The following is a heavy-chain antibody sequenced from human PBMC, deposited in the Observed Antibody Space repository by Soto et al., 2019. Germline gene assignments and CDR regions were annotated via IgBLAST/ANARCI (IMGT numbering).Heavy chain of an antibody. CDR2: ISAYNGNT. CDR3: ARGGTPSDD. D-gene: IGHD3-16*01. V-gene: IGHV1-18*01. J-gene: IGHJ4*02. Sequence: QVKLVQSGAEVKKPGASVKVSCKASGYTFTNFGISWVRQAPGQGLEWMGWISAYNGNTNYAQNFQGRVTMTTDTSTSAAYMERRSRRSDAAAVYYWARGGTPSDDWGQGTLVTVSS. CDR1: GYTFTNFG.